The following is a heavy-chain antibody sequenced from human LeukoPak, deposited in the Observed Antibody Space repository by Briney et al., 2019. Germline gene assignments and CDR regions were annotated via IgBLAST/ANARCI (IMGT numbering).Heavy chain of an antibody. CDR2: IYYTGSN. D-gene: IGHD6-6*01. CDR1: GGSISRLY. CDR3: ARHRAYSSSSPFDY. V-gene: IGHV4-59*08. Sequence: PSETLSLACSVSGGSISRLYWSWIRQPPGKGLEWIGYIYYTGSNNYNASLKSRVTMFVDMSKNQFSLRLSSVTAADTAVYYCARHRAYSSSSPFDYWGQGTLVTVSS. J-gene: IGHJ4*02.